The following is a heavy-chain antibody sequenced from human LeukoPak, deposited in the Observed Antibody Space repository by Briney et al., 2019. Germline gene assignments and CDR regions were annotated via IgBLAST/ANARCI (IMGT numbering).Heavy chain of an antibody. J-gene: IGHJ4*02. CDR2: IYPGDSDT. Sequence: GESLKISCKGSGYIFTSYWIGWVRQLPGKGLEWRGIIYPGDSDTRYSPSFQGQVTISVDKSISTAYLQWSSLKASDTAMYYCARRPFYGDYGGYFDYWGQGTLVTVSS. CDR3: ARRPFYGDYGGYFDY. D-gene: IGHD4-17*01. CDR1: GYIFTSYW. V-gene: IGHV5-51*01.